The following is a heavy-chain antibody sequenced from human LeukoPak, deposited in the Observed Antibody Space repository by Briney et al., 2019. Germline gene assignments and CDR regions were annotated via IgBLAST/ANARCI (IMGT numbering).Heavy chain of an antibody. Sequence: PGGSLRLSCAASGFTFSSYAMSGVRQAPGKGLEWVSAISGSGGSTYYADSVKGRFTISRDNSKNTLYLQMNSLRAEDTAVYYCAKLSSPKYSYGTDLDYWGQGTLVTVSS. CDR1: GFTFSSYA. V-gene: IGHV3-23*01. CDR3: AKLSSPKYSYGTDLDY. D-gene: IGHD5-18*01. J-gene: IGHJ4*02. CDR2: ISGSGGST.